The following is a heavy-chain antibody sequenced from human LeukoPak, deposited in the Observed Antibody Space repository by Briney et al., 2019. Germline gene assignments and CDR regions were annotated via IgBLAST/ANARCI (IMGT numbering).Heavy chain of an antibody. J-gene: IGHJ4*02. CDR2: IYYSGST. V-gene: IGHV4-39*01. CDR3: ARHGGRHCSGGSCYSVGMYYFDY. D-gene: IGHD2-15*01. Sequence: SETLSLTCTVSGGSISSSSYYWGWIRQTPGKGLEWIGSIYYSGSTYYNPSPKSRVTISVDTSKNQFSLKLSSVTAPDTAVYYCARHGGRHCSGGSCYSVGMYYFDYWGQGTLVTVSS. CDR1: GGSISSSSYY.